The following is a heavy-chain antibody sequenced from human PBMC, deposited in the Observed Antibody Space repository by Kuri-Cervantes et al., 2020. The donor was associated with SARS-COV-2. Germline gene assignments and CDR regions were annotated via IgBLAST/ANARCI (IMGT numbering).Heavy chain of an antibody. CDR2: IYYSGST. J-gene: IGHJ4*02. CDR1: GGSISSSSYY. V-gene: IGHV4-39*02. Sequence: SETLSLTCTVSGGSISSSSYYWGWIRQPPGKGLEWIGSIYYSGSTYYNPSLKSRVTISVDTSKNQFSLKLSSVTAADTAVYYCARDGGYSYGYDKLRYYFDYWGQGTLVTVSS. CDR3: ARDGGYSYGYDKLRYYFDY. D-gene: IGHD5-18*01.